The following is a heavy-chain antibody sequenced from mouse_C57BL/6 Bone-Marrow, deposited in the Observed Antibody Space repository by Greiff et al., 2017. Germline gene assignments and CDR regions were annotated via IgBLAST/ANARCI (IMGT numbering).Heavy chain of an antibody. CDR1: GYSFTGYY. CDR2: INPSTGGT. D-gene: IGHD2-4*01. V-gene: IGHV1-43*01. J-gene: IGHJ4*01. Sequence: VQLQQSGPELVKPGASVKISCKASGYSFTGYYMHWVKQSSEKSLEWIGEINPSTGGTSYNQKFKGKATLTVDKSSSTAYMQLKSLTSEDSAVYYCARGRLQYFAVDYWGQGTSVTVSS. CDR3: ARGRLQYFAVDY.